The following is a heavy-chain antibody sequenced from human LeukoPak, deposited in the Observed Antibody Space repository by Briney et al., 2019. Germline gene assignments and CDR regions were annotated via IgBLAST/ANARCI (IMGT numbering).Heavy chain of an antibody. D-gene: IGHD6-13*01. J-gene: IGHJ4*02. CDR3: AKGYSSSSPDGIGY. Sequence: GGSLRLSCAASGFTFSSYAMSWVRQAPGKGLEWVSGISGSGFNTYYADSVKGRFTISRDNSKNTLYLQMNSLRAEDTAVYHCAKGYSSSSPDGIGYWGQGTLVTVSS. CDR2: ISGSGFNT. V-gene: IGHV3-23*01. CDR1: GFTFSSYA.